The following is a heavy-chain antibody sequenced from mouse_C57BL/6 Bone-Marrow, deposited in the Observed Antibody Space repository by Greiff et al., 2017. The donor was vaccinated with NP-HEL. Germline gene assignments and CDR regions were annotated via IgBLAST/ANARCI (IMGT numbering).Heavy chain of an antibody. V-gene: IGHV1-72*01. CDR2: IDPNSGGT. D-gene: IGHD1-1*01. J-gene: IGHJ1*03. CDR3: AREKYYYGSSDVQYFDV. Sequence: QVQLQQPGAELVKPGASVKLSCKASGYTFTSYWMHWVKQRPGRGLEWIGRIDPNSGGTKYNEKFKSKATLTVDKPSSTAYMQLSSLTSEDSAVYYCAREKYYYGSSDVQYFDVWGTGTTVTVSS. CDR1: GYTFTSYW.